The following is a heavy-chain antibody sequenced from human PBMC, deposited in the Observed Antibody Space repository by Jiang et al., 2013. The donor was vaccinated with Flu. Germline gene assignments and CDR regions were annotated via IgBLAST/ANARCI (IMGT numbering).Heavy chain of an antibody. CDR1: GFTFDSCF. J-gene: IGHJ3*01. V-gene: IGHV3-23*01. CDR3: AKHIVKVTSMYAFDF. CDR2: VSSNGGSA. D-gene: IGHD2-21*02. Sequence: QLLESGGALVXPGGSLRLSCSASGFTFDSCFMTWVRQGPGKNLEWVSTVSSNGGSAYYADSVKGRFTISRDNSKNTVYLQMNSLSAEDTAHYYCAKHIVKVTSMYAFDFRGPGTTVTVSS.